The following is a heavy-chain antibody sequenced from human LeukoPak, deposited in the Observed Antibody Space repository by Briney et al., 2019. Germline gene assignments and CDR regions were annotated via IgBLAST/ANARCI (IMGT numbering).Heavy chain of an antibody. J-gene: IGHJ6*02. Sequence: SETLSLTCDVFGGSSTDYFWTWIRQSPGKGLEWIGEINDYTGNTNYNPSLNSRVSISLEKSKNQFSLELRSVTAADTAVYYCARGRFAKIVVVHSFHYGMDVWGQGTTVTVSS. V-gene: IGHV4-34*01. CDR1: GGSSTDYF. CDR3: ARGRFAKIVVVHSFHYGMDV. D-gene: IGHD3-22*01. CDR2: INDYTGNT.